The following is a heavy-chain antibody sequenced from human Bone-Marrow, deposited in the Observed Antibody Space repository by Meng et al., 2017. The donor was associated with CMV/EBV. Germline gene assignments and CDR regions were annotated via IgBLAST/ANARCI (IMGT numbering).Heavy chain of an antibody. V-gene: IGHV1-69*05. CDR1: GGTFSSYD. Sequence: SVKVSCKASGGTFSSYDISWVRQAPGQGLEWMGGIIPIFGTANYAQKFQGRVTITTYESTNTAYMELSSLRSEDTAVYYCARDELGRIAAAGYYYYGRDVWGQGNTVTFSS. CDR3: ARDELGRIAAAGYYYYGRDV. CDR2: IIPIFGTA. D-gene: IGHD6-13*01. J-gene: IGHJ6*02.